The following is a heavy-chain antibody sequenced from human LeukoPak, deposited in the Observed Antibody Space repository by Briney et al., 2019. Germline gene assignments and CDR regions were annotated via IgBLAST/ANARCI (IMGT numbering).Heavy chain of an antibody. CDR1: GFTFSSYS. D-gene: IGHD6-19*01. J-gene: IGHJ5*02. CDR2: ISSSSSYI. Sequence: GGSLRLSCAASGFTFSSYSMNWVRQAPGEGLEWVSSISSSSSYIYYADSVKGRFTISRDNAKNSLYLQMNSLRAEDTAMYYCARRIAVAGTYWFDPWGQGTLVTVSS. CDR3: ARRIAVAGTYWFDP. V-gene: IGHV3-21*01.